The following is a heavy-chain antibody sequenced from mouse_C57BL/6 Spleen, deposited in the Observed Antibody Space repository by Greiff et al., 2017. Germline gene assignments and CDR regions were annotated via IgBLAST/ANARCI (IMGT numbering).Heavy chain of an antibody. CDR1: GFTFSDYG. D-gene: IGHD1-1*01. CDR3: ARKDYGSGLAY. CDR2: ISSGSSTI. Sequence: EVKLVESGGGLVKPGGSLKLSCAASGFTFSDYGMHWVRQAPEKGLEWVAYISSGSSTIYYADTVKGRFTISRDNAKNTLFLQMTSLRSEDTAMYYCARKDYGSGLAYWGQGTLVTVSA. V-gene: IGHV5-17*01. J-gene: IGHJ3*01.